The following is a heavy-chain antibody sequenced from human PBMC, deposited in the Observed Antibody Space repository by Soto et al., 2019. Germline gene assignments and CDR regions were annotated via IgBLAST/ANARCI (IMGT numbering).Heavy chain of an antibody. D-gene: IGHD6-6*01. CDR1: GFSLSTTGVA. J-gene: IGHJ5*02. V-gene: IGHV2-5*02. CDR3: AFFPRALSSSWSNYCDP. Sequence: QITLKESGPTLVKPTETLTLTCTFSGFSLSTTGVAVGWIRQPPGKALEWLALIYWDDDKRYSPSLKTRLTITKDTSKNQVVLTMTNMDPVDTATYYCAFFPRALSSSWSNYCDPWGQGTLVTVSS. CDR2: IYWDDDK.